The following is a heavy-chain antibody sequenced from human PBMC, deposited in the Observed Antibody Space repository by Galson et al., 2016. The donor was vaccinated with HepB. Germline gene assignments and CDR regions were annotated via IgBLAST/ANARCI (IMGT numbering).Heavy chain of an antibody. D-gene: IGHD4-23*01. Sequence: VKVSCKTSTDMFTTYGFNWVRQAPGQGLEWVGWISAYNGKTNYGQKFQGRVTLTTDSSTNTLYMEVRSLKSDDTAVYYCARGSVSVVGDNFFDSWGQGTLVTVSS. J-gene: IGHJ4*02. CDR2: ISAYNGKT. CDR3: ARGSVSVVGDNFFDS. CDR1: TDMFTTYG. V-gene: IGHV1-18*01.